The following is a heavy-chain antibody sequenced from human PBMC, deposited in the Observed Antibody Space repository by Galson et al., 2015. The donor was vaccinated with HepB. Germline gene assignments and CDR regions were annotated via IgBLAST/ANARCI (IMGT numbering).Heavy chain of an antibody. V-gene: IGHV1-69*13. Sequence: SVKVSCKASGGTFSSYAISWVRQAPGQGLEWMGGIIPIFGTANYAQKFQGRVTITADESTSTAYMELSSLRSEDTAVYYCARGTRGDGHNGMFGYFDYWGQGTLVTVSS. CDR2: IIPIFGTA. CDR1: GGTFSSYA. D-gene: IGHD5-24*01. CDR3: ARGTRGDGHNGMFGYFDY. J-gene: IGHJ4*02.